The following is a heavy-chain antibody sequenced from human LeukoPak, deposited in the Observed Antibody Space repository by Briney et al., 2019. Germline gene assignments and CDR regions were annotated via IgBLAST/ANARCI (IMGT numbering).Heavy chain of an antibody. CDR2: ISDDGRRK. CDR1: GFNFSSYA. D-gene: IGHD4-17*01. J-gene: IGHJ4*02. CDR3: AKRPSDYGDYVSYFDY. V-gene: IGHV3-30*18. Sequence: GRSLRLSCAASGFNFSSYAMHWVRQAPGKGPEWVGVISDDGRRKDYADPVKGRFTISRDNSKDTLYLQMNSLRAEDTAVYYCAKRPSDYGDYVSYFDYWGQGTLVTVSS.